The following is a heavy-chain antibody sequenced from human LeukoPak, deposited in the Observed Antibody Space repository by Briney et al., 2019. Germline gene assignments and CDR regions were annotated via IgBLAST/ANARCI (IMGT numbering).Heavy chain of an antibody. CDR2: INHSGST. Sequence: SETLSLTCAVYGGSFSGYYWSWIRQPPGKGLEWIGEINHSGSTNYNPSLKSRVTISVDKSKNQFSLKLSSVTAADTAVYYCARSLHDYYDSSGLDYWGQGTLVTVSS. J-gene: IGHJ4*02. CDR1: GGSFSGYY. CDR3: ARSLHDYYDSSGLDY. V-gene: IGHV4-34*01. D-gene: IGHD3-22*01.